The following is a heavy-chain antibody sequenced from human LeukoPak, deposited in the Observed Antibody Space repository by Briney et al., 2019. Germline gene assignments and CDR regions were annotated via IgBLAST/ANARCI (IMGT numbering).Heavy chain of an antibody. CDR2: IYPGDSDT. CDR1: GYMFSNYW. V-gene: IGHV5-51*01. D-gene: IGHD6-6*01. Sequence: GESLKISCKGSGYMFSNYWIGWVRQMPGKSLEWMGTIYPGDSDTTYSPSLQGQVTISADKSISTAYLQWNSLKASDTAMYFCARQTSSSSRVVFWGQGTLVTVSS. J-gene: IGHJ4*02. CDR3: ARQTSSSSRVVF.